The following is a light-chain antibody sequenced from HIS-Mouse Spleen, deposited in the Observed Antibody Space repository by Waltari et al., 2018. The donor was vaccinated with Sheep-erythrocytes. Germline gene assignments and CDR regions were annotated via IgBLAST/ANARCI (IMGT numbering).Light chain of an antibody. V-gene: IGLV2-11*01. CDR1: SSDVGGYTY. J-gene: IGLJ3*02. Sequence: QSALTQPRSVSGSPGPSVTISCTGTSSDVGGYTYVSWYHQHPGKAPKLMIYDVSKRPSGVPDRFSGSKSGNTASLTISGLQAEDEADYYCCSYAGSYTWVFGGGTKLTVL. CDR3: CSYAGSYTWV. CDR2: DVS.